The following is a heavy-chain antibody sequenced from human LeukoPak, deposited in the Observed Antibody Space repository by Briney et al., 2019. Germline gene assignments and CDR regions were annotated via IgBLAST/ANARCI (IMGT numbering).Heavy chain of an antibody. CDR3: ARGVPVDY. CDR1: GFSFSTYW. D-gene: IGHD2-2*01. J-gene: IGHJ4*02. Sequence: GGSLRLSCAASGFSFSTYWMHWVRQAPGKGLEWVSRINSDGSSTYYTDSVKGRFTISRDNSKNTLYLQMNSLRAEDMAVYYCARGVPVDYWGQGTLVTVSS. V-gene: IGHV3-74*01. CDR2: INSDGSST.